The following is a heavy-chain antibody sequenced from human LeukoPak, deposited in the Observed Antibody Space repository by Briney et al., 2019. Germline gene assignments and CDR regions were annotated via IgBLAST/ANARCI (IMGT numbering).Heavy chain of an antibody. CDR3: ARSKALRLDDIYY. CDR1: GGTFSSYF. D-gene: IGHD3-9*01. V-gene: IGHV1-69*13. CDR2: IIPIFGTA. Sequence: SVKVSCKASGGTFSSYFISRVRQAPGQGLEWMGGIIPIFGTANYAQKFQGRVTITADESTSTAYMELSSLRSEDTAVYYCARSKALRLDDIYYWGQGTLVTVSS. J-gene: IGHJ4*02.